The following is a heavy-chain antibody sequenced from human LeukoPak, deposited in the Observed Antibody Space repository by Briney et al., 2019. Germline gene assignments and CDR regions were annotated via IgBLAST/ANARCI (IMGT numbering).Heavy chain of an antibody. V-gene: IGHV1-2*02. D-gene: IGHD3-10*01. CDR3: ARDLKYGSGSRDY. Sequence: ASVKVSCKPFGYKFTDNWIHWVRQAPGQGLEWMGWINTKTGATNIAQKFQGRVTMTRDTSISTAYMELSRLRSDDTAVYYCARDLKYGSGSRDYWGQGTLVTVSS. J-gene: IGHJ4*02. CDR1: GYKFTDNW. CDR2: INTKTGAT.